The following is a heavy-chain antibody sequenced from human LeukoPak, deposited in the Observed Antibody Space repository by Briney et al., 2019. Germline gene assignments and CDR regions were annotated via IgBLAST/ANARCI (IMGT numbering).Heavy chain of an antibody. CDR2: IIPSFGTA. CDR1: GVTFSSYA. D-gene: IGHD6-6*01. Sequence: SVKVSCKASGVTFSSYAISWVRQAPGQGLEWMGGIIPSFGTANYAQKFRGRVTITADESTSTAYMELSSLRSEDTAVYYCARPPRPYYYYYMDVWGKGTTVTVSS. V-gene: IGHV1-69*13. J-gene: IGHJ6*03. CDR3: ARPPRPYYYYYMDV.